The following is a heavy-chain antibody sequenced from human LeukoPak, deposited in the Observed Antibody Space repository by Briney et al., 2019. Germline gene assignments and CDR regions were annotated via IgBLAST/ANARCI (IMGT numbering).Heavy chain of an antibody. V-gene: IGHV4-4*02. CDR2: VYHSVST. CDR3: ARVPYGSGRVVDY. Sequence: PSETLSLTCAVSGGSISSSYWWSWVRQPPGKGLEWIGEVYHSVSTNYYPSLKSRVTISVDTSKNQFSLKLSSVTAADTAVYYCARVPYGSGRVVDYWGQGTLVIVSS. J-gene: IGHJ4*02. D-gene: IGHD6-19*01. CDR1: GGSISSSYW.